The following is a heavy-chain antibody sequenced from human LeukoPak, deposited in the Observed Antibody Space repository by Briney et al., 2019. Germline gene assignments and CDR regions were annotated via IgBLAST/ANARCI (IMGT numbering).Heavy chain of an antibody. D-gene: IGHD5-18*01. V-gene: IGHV3-21*01. CDR3: ARGVDTAMVPFDY. CDR2: ISSSSSYI. CDR1: GFTFSSYS. J-gene: IGHJ4*02. Sequence: GGSLRLXCAASGFTFSSYSMNWVRQAPGKGLEWVSSISSSSSYIYYADSVKGRFTISRDNAKNSLYLQMNSLRAEDTAVYYCARGVDTAMVPFDYWGQGTLVTVSS.